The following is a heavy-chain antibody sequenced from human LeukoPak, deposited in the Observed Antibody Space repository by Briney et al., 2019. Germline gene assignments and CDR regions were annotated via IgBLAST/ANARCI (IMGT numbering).Heavy chain of an antibody. V-gene: IGHV4-59*08. Sequence: TSETLSLTCAVYGGSFSGYYWSWIRQPPGKGLEWIGYVYYNGNTNYNPSLKSRVTISVDTSKNQFSLKLTSVTAADTAVYFCARRVAVTARYYFDFWGQGTLVTVSS. CDR3: ARRVAVTARYYFDF. J-gene: IGHJ4*02. CDR1: GGSFSGYY. CDR2: VYYNGNT. D-gene: IGHD6-19*01.